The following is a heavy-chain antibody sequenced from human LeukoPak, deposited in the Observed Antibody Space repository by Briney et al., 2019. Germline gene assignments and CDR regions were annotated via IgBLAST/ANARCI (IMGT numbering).Heavy chain of an antibody. CDR3: ARGSTHTYYYYGMDV. Sequence: ASVKVSCKASGYTFTGYYMHWVRQAPGQGLEWMGWINPNSGGTNYAQKFQGWVTMTRDTSISTAYMELSRLRSDDTAVYYCARGSTHTYYYYGMDVWGQGTTVTVSS. CDR2: INPNSGGT. CDR1: GYTFTGYY. V-gene: IGHV1-2*04. J-gene: IGHJ6*02.